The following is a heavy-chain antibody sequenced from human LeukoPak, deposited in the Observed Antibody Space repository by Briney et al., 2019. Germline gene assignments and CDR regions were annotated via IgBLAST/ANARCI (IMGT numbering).Heavy chain of an antibody. V-gene: IGHV3-48*03. CDR3: AKFRGIAAAGSGGFDY. CDR1: GFTFSSYE. CDR2: ISSGGSTI. D-gene: IGHD6-13*01. J-gene: IGHJ4*02. Sequence: GGPLRLSCAASGFTFSSYEMNWVRQAPGKGLEWVSYISSGGSTIYYADSVRGRFTISRDNANNSLYLQMISLSAEDTAVYYCAKFRGIAAAGSGGFDYWGQGTLVTVSS.